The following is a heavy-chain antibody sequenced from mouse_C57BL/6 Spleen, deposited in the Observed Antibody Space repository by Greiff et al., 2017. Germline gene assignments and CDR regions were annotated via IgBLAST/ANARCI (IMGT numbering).Heavy chain of an antibody. Sequence: DVKLVESGGGLVQPKGSLKLSCAASGFRFTTYAMNWVRQAPGTGLEWVARIRSKSNNYATYYADSVKDRFTISRDDSESMLYLEMNNLRTEDTAMYDCVRHPTLYYGYDGAMDYWGQGTSVTVSA. V-gene: IGHV10-1*01. CDR3: VRHPTLYYGYDGAMDY. D-gene: IGHD2-2*01. CDR2: IRSKSNNYAT. J-gene: IGHJ4*01. CDR1: GFRFTTYA.